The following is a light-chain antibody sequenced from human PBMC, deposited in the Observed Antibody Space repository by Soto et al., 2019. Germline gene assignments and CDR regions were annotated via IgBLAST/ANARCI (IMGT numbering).Light chain of an antibody. Sequence: EIVLTQSPGTLSLSPGERATLSCRASQSVSNNYLAWYQQKPGQAPRLLIYGASDRATGLPARFSGSGSGTDFTLTISSLEPEDFAVYYCQQRSNWPWTFGQGTKVDI. CDR3: QQRSNWPWT. J-gene: IGKJ1*01. V-gene: IGKV3-11*01. CDR1: QSVSNNY. CDR2: GAS.